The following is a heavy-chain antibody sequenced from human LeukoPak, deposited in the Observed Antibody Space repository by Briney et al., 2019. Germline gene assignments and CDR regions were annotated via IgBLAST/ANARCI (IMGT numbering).Heavy chain of an antibody. V-gene: IGHV1-2*02. CDR2: INPNSGGT. Sequence: ASVKVSCKASGYTLTGYYMHWVRQAPGQGLEWMGWINPNSGGTNYAQKFQGRVTMTRDTSISTAYMELSRLRSDDTAVYYCARDPLHSGYDENDYWGQGTLVTVSS. J-gene: IGHJ4*02. D-gene: IGHD5-12*01. CDR1: GYTLTGYY. CDR3: ARDPLHSGYDENDY.